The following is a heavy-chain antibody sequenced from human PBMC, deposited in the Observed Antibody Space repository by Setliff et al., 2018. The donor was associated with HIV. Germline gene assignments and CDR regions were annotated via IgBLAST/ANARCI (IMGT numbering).Heavy chain of an antibody. V-gene: IGHV1-2*02. CDR1: GYTFTVSY. J-gene: IGHJ4*02. CDR3: ARGPPIVVVSAALLTFDY. Sequence: ASVKVSCKASGYTFTVSYLHWVRQAPGQGLEWMGWINPNSGDTNYAQKFQGRVTMTRDTSISTAYMELSRLRSDDTAMYYCARGPPIVVVSAALLTFDYWGQGTLVTVSS. D-gene: IGHD2-2*01. CDR2: INPNSGDT.